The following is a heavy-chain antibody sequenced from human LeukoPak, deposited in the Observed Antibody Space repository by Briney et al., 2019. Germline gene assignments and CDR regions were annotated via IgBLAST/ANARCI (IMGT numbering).Heavy chain of an antibody. Sequence: GGSLRLSCAASGFTFSSYAMSWVRQAPGKGLEWVSAISGSGGSTYYADSVKGRFTISRDNSKNTLYLQMNSLRAEDTAVYYCAKVRYSSSSLREAALDYWGQGALVTVSS. V-gene: IGHV3-23*01. CDR3: AKVRYSSSSLREAALDY. CDR2: ISGSGGST. D-gene: IGHD6-6*01. J-gene: IGHJ4*02. CDR1: GFTFSSYA.